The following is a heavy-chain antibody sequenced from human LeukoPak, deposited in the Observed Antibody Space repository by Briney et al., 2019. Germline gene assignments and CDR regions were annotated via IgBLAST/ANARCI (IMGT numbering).Heavy chain of an antibody. J-gene: IGHJ4*02. CDR1: GFSFSGYA. D-gene: IGHD3-10*01. V-gene: IGHV3-30*04. CDR3: ARVFYDSGSYSFDY. Sequence: GGSLRLSCAASGFSFSGYAMHWVRQAPGKGLEWVAVISYDGSNKYYADSVKGRFTISRDNSKNTLYLQMNSPRAKDTAVYYCARVFYDSGSYSFDYWGQGTLVTVSS. CDR2: ISYDGSNK.